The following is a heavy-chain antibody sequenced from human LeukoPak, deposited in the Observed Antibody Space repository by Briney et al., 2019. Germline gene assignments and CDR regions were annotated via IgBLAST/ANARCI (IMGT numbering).Heavy chain of an antibody. Sequence: GGSLRLSCAASGFTFSSYSMNWVRQAPGKGLEWVSSISSSSSYIYYADSVKGRFTISRDNAKNSLYLQMNSLRAEDTAVYYCARDQRVITMVRGVKAYGMDVWGQGTTVTVSS. CDR1: GFTFSSYS. J-gene: IGHJ6*02. CDR3: ARDQRVITMVRGVKAYGMDV. V-gene: IGHV3-21*01. CDR2: ISSSSSYI. D-gene: IGHD3-10*01.